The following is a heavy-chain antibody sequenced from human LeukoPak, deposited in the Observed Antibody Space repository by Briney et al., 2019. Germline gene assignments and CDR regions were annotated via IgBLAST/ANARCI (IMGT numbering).Heavy chain of an antibody. J-gene: IGHJ4*02. CDR2: ISYDGSNK. Sequence: PGGSLRLSCAASGFTFSSYAMHWVRQAPGKGLEWVAVISYDGSNKYYADSVKGRLTISRDNSKNTLYLQMNSLRAEDTAVYYCARESTVTTCFDYWGQGTLVTVSS. V-gene: IGHV3-30-3*01. D-gene: IGHD4-17*01. CDR3: ARESTVTTCFDY. CDR1: GFTFSSYA.